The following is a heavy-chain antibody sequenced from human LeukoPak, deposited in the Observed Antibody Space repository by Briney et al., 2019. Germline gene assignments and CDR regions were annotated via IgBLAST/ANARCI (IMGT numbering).Heavy chain of an antibody. Sequence: GASVKVSCKASGYTFTRYYMHWVRQAPGQGLEWMGWINPNSGGTNYAQKFQGRVTMTRDTSISTAYMELSRLRSDDTAVYYCARDLVAAAGSDYWGQGTLVTVSS. J-gene: IGHJ4*02. CDR3: ARDLVAAAGSDY. CDR2: INPNSGGT. CDR1: GYTFTRYY. V-gene: IGHV1-2*02. D-gene: IGHD6-13*01.